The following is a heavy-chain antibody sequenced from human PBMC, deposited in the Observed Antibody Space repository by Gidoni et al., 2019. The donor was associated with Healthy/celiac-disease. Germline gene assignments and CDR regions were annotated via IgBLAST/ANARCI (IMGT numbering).Heavy chain of an antibody. CDR2: IYSGGST. J-gene: IGHJ4*02. Sequence: EVQLVESGGGLIQPGGSLRPSCAASGFTVRSNYISWVRQAPGKGLEWVSVIYSGGSTYYADSVKGRFTISRDNSKNTLYLQMNSLRAEDTAVYYCARDSVLDILTGYSYFDYWGQGTLVTVSS. D-gene: IGHD3-9*01. V-gene: IGHV3-53*01. CDR3: ARDSVLDILTGYSYFDY. CDR1: GFTVRSNY.